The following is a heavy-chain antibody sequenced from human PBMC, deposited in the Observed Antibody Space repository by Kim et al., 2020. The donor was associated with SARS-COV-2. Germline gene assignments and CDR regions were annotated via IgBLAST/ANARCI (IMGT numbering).Heavy chain of an antibody. J-gene: IGHJ4*02. CDR3: AQLGYGDPYYFDY. V-gene: IGHV1-69*13. D-gene: IGHD4-17*01. CDR2: IIPIFGTA. CDR1: GGTFSSYA. Sequence: SVKVSCKASGGTFSSYAISWVRQAPGQGLEWMGGIIPIFGTANYAQKFQGRVTITADESTSTAYMELSSLRSEDTAVYYCAQLGYGDPYYFDYWGQGTLVTVSS.